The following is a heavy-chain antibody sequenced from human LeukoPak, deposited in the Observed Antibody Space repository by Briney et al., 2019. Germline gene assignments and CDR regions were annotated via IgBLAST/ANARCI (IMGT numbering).Heavy chain of an antibody. CDR2: IYYSGST. J-gene: IGHJ4*02. D-gene: IGHD1-14*01. CDR1: GGSISSGGYY. Sequence: SQTLSLTCTVSGGSISSGGYYWSWIRQHPGKGLEWIGYIYYSGSTYYNPSLKSRVAISVDTSKNQFSLKLSSVTAADTAVYYCARDHNGLFDYWGQGTLVTVSS. CDR3: ARDHNGLFDY. V-gene: IGHV4-31*03.